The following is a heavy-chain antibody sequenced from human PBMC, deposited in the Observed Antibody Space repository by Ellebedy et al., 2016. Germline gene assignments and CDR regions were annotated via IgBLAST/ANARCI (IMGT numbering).Heavy chain of an antibody. CDR1: GFTFSSYS. Sequence: GESLKISXAASGFTFSSYSMNWVRQAPGKGLEWVSSISSSSSYIYYADSVKGRFTISRDNAKNSVYLQMNSLRPEDTAVYYCARGVGGTSLNWFDPWGQGTLVIVSS. J-gene: IGHJ5*02. CDR2: ISSSSSYI. V-gene: IGHV3-21*01. CDR3: ARGVGGTSLNWFDP. D-gene: IGHD3-16*01.